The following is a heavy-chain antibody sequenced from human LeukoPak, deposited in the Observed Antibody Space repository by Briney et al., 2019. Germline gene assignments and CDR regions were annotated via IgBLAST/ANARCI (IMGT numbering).Heavy chain of an antibody. CDR1: GGSISSSSYY. CDR3: ARGGYPNRYYYYYYYMDV. V-gene: IGHV4-39*01. J-gene: IGHJ6*03. CDR2: IYYSGST. Sequence: PSETLSLTCTVSGGSISSSSYYWGWIRQPPGKGLEWIGSIYYSGSTYYNPSLKSRVTISVDTSKNQFSLKLSSVTVADTAVYYCARGGYPNRYYYYYYYMDVWGKGTTVTVSS. D-gene: IGHD3-22*01.